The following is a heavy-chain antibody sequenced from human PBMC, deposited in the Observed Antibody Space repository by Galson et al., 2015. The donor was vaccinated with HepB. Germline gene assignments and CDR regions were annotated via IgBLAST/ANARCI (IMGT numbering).Heavy chain of an antibody. D-gene: IGHD6-13*01. V-gene: IGHV3-7*03. J-gene: IGHJ4*02. CDR1: GFTFSSYW. CDR3: ARGYSRWSPDFDY. CDR2: MNQDGSEK. Sequence: SLRLSCAASGFTFSSYWMTWVRQAPGKGLEWVANMNQDGSEKYYVDSVKGRFTISRDNTKNSLFLQMNSLRAEDTAVYYCARGYSRWSPDFDYWGQGTLVTVSS.